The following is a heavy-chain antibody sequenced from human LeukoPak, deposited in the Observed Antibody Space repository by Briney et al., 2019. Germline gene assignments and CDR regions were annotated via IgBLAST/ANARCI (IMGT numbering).Heavy chain of an antibody. CDR1: GFAFSSYA. CDR2: ISGSGDRR. CDR3: AKDRGHCTNGVCHNYYYMDV. Sequence: PGGSLRLSCAASGFAFSSYAMRWVCQAPGKGLEWVSSISGSGDRRDSADSVKGRFTISRDNSKNTLYLEMYSLRAEDTAVYYCAKDRGHCTNGVCHNYYYMDVWGKGTTVTVSS. V-gene: IGHV3-23*01. D-gene: IGHD2-8*01. J-gene: IGHJ6*03.